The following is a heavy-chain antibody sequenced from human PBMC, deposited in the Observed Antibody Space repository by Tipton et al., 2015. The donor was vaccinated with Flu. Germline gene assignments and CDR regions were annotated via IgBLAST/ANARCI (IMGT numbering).Heavy chain of an antibody. Sequence: QLMQSGAEVKKPGASVKVSCKASGYTFTSYNMHWVRQAPGQGLEWMGIIYPAGGGISYAQKFQGRVIMTRDRSTGTVHMELSSLRSDDTARYYCVRDHSSSSGYLDWWGQGTLVIVSS. CDR3: VRDHSSSSGYLDW. CDR2: IYPAGGGI. D-gene: IGHD2-2*01. V-gene: IGHV1-46*01. CDR1: GYTFTSYN. J-gene: IGHJ4*02.